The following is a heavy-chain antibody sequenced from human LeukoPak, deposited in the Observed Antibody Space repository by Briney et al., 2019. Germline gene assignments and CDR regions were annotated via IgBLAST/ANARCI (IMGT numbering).Heavy chain of an antibody. CDR1: GFTFSSYA. CDR3: AREKDSSGWD. D-gene: IGHD6-19*01. J-gene: IGHJ4*02. CDR2: ISYDGSNK. V-gene: IGHV3-30*04. Sequence: EPGRSLRLSCAASGFTFSSYAMHWVRQAPGKGLEWVAVISYDGSNKYYADSVKGRFTISRDNSKNTLHLQMNSLRAEDTAVYYCAREKDSSGWDWGQGTLVTVSS.